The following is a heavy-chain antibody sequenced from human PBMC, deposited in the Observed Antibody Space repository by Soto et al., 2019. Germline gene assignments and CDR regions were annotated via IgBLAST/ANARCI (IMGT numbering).Heavy chain of an antibody. CDR1: GDSINSDSVY. J-gene: IGHJ5*02. Sequence: QAHLQESGPGLVKPSQTLSLTCSVNGDSINSDSVYWSWIRQSPGKGLEYIGYITYNGRTFYNPSLKSRVTMSVDTPKNQFSLEVRSVTAADTAVYYCARERQVGPSSGRFDPWGQGTLVTVST. CDR3: ARERQVGPSSGRFDP. V-gene: IGHV4-31*03. CDR2: ITYNGRT.